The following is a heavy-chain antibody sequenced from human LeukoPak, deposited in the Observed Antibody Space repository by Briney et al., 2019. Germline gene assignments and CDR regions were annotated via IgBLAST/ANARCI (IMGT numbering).Heavy chain of an antibody. D-gene: IGHD3-10*01. J-gene: IGHJ6*02. CDR2: IYYSGST. Sequence: NPSETLSLTCTVSGGSISSSSYYWGWIRQPPGKGLEWIGSIYYSGSTYYNPSLKSRVTISVDTSKNQFSLKLSSVTAADTAVYYCAGSVSYYYYGMDVWGQGTTVTVSS. CDR3: AGSVSYYYYGMDV. V-gene: IGHV4-39*01. CDR1: GGSISSSSYY.